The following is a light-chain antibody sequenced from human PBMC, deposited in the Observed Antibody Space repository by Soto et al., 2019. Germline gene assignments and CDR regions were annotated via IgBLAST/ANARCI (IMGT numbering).Light chain of an antibody. Sequence: DIQMTQSPSTLSASVGDRVTITCRASQNIGAWLAWYQQKPGQGPKLLIYDASNLERGVPSRFSGSGSGTDFTLIISSLQPEDIATYYCQQYDNLPLTFGGGTKVEIK. CDR3: QQYDNLPLT. CDR2: DAS. J-gene: IGKJ4*01. V-gene: IGKV1-33*01. CDR1: QNIGAW.